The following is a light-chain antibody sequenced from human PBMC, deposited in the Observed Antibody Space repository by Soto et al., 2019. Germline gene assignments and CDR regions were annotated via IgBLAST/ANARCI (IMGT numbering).Light chain of an antibody. Sequence: DIQMTQSPSSLSASVGDRVTITYRASQGISNYLAWYQQKPGKVPKLLIYAASTLQSGVPSRFSGSRSGTEFTLTISSLQPDDFATYYCQQYNSYSWTFGQGTKVDIK. V-gene: IGKV1-16*01. J-gene: IGKJ1*01. CDR2: AAS. CDR1: QGISNY. CDR3: QQYNSYSWT.